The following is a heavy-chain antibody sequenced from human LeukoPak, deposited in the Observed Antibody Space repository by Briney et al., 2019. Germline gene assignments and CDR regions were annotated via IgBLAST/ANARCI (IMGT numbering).Heavy chain of an antibody. CDR1: GYTFTGYY. CDR2: INPNSGGT. CDR3: ARVSIAVAGTRGAFDI. D-gene: IGHD6-19*01. J-gene: IGHJ3*02. V-gene: IGHV1-2*02. Sequence: ASVKVSCKASGYTFTGYYMHWVRQAPGQGLEWMGWINPNSGGTNYAQKFQGRVTMTRDTSISTAYMELSRLRSDDTAVYYCARVSIAVAGTRGAFDIWGQGTMVTVSS.